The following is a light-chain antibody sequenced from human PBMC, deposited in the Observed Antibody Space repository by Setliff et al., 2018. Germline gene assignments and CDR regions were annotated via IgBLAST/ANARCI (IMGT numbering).Light chain of an antibody. CDR2: TNN. CDR1: TSGFS. V-gene: IGLV1-40*01. CDR3: QSYAGGLGGYV. Sequence: QSALAQPPSVSGAPGETASISCTGSTSGFSVHWYQQLPGAAPKLIIWTNNIRSSGVPDRFSGSKSGTSASLVITGLQPEDEADYYCQSYAGGLGGYVFGGGTKVTVL. J-gene: IGLJ1*01.